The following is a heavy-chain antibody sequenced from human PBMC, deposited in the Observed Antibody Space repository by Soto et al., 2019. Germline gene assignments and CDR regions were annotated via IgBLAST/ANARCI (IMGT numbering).Heavy chain of an antibody. CDR2: IKTDGSST. Sequence: EVQLVESGGGLVQPGGSLRLSCAASGFTFSNYWMHWVRQAPGEGLVWVSRIKTDGSSTSYADSVKGRFTISRDNAKNTMCLQMNSLRAEDTAVYYCARVGVGHYEFDYWGQGTLVTVSS. CDR1: GFTFSNYW. J-gene: IGHJ4*02. D-gene: IGHD3-16*01. CDR3: ARVGVGHYEFDY. V-gene: IGHV3-74*01.